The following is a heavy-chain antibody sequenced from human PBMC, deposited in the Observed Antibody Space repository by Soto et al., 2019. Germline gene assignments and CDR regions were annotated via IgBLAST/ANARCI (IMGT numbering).Heavy chain of an antibody. CDR3: ATHLHCNDDICYNFYYYGMDV. CDR2: ISSTGGDT. Sequence: EVQLLESGGGLVQPGGSLRLSCAGSGYMFRDYGMSWVRQAAGKGLEWVSIISSTGGDTNYADSVKGRFTISRDNSKNTLYLQMNGLRAEDTAVYYCATHLHCNDDICYNFYYYGMDVWGQGTTVTVSS. CDR1: GYMFRDYG. V-gene: IGHV3-23*01. D-gene: IGHD2-8*01. J-gene: IGHJ6*02.